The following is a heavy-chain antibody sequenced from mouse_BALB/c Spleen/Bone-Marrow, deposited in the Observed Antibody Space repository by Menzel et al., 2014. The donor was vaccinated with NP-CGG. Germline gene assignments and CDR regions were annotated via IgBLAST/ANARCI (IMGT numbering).Heavy chain of an antibody. D-gene: IGHD2-1*01. Sequence: QVHLQQSGAELVKPGASVKLSCKASGYTFTSYWMHWVKQRPGQGLEWIGEINPSNGRTNYNVKFKSKATLTVDKSSSTAYMQLSSLTSEDSAVYYCARERGNYPFAYWGQGTLVTVSA. CDR2: INPSNGRT. CDR3: ARERGNYPFAY. CDR1: GYTFTSYW. J-gene: IGHJ3*01. V-gene: IGHV1S81*02.